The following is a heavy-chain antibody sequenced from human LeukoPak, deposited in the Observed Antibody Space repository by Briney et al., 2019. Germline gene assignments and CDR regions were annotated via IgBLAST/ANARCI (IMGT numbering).Heavy chain of an antibody. Sequence: GGSLRLSCAASGFTVSSNYMSWVRQAPGEGLEWVSVIYSGGSTYYADSVKGRFTISRDNSKNTLYLQMNSLRAEDTAVYYCARSRDGYTYYYYGMDVWGQGTTVTVSS. CDR1: GFTVSSNY. J-gene: IGHJ6*02. CDR3: ARSRDGYTYYYYGMDV. V-gene: IGHV3-66*01. CDR2: IYSGGST. D-gene: IGHD5-24*01.